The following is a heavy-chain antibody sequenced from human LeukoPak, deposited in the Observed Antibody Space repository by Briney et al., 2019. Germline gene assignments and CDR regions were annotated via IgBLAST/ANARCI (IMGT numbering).Heavy chain of an antibody. J-gene: IGHJ4*02. Sequence: ASVKVSCKASGGTFSSYAISWVRQAPGQGLEWMGGIIPIFGTANYAQKFQGRVTITADESTSTAYMELSSLRSEDTAVYYCARDLLYCSSTSCSDYWGQGTLVTVSS. CDR3: ARDLLYCSSTSCSDY. D-gene: IGHD2-2*01. CDR1: GGTFSSYA. V-gene: IGHV1-69*13. CDR2: IIPIFGTA.